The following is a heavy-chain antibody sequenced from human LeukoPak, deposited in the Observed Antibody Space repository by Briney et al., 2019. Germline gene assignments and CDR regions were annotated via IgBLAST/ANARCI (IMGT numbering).Heavy chain of an antibody. D-gene: IGHD5-18*01. J-gene: IGHJ6*03. CDR3: ARDTYYYYMDV. CDR1: GFTFSSYS. V-gene: IGHV3-66*02. CDR2: IYSGGST. Sequence: PGGSLRLSCAASGFTFSSYSMNWVRQAPGKGLEWVSVIYSGGSTSYAISVKGRFTTSRDNSKSTLYLQMNSLRAEDAAVYYCARDTYYYYMDVWGKGTTVTVSS.